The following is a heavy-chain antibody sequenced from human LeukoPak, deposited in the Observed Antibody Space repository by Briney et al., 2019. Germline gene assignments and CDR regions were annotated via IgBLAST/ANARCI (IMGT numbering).Heavy chain of an antibody. CDR2: IYYSGST. V-gene: IGHV4-30-4*01. D-gene: IGHD3-10*01. CDR3: PSDRRWYYSGSGPTDNWFDP. Sequence: SETLSLTCTVSGGSISSGDYYWSWIRQPPGKGLEWIGYIYYSGSTYYNPSLKSRVTISVDTSKNQFSLKLSSVTAADTAVYYCPSDRRWYYSGSGPTDNWFDPWGQGTLVTVSS. CDR1: GGSISSGDYY. J-gene: IGHJ5*02.